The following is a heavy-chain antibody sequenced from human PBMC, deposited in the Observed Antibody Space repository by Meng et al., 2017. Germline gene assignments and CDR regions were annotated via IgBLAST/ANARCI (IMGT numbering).Heavy chain of an antibody. CDR2: IYYSGST. D-gene: IGHD1-1*01. CDR1: AGSISSCY. V-gene: IGHV4-59*08. J-gene: IGHJ4*02. CDR3: VRQTSGNAFEY. Sequence: QVQLQESGPGLVKPSETLSLTCAVSAGSISSCYWSWIRQPPGKGLEWIGYIYYSGSTNCNPSLKSRVTVSVDTSMNQFSLKLSSVTPEDTAVYYCVRQTSGNAFEYWGQGTLVTVSS.